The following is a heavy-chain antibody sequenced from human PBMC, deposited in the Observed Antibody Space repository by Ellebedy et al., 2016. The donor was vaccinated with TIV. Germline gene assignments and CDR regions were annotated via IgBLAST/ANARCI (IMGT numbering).Heavy chain of an antibody. Sequence: ASVKVSXKASRYTFTSYYMHWVRQAPGQGLEWMGIINPSGGSTSYAQKFQGRVTMTRDTSTSTVYMELSRLRSDDTAVYYCARDLRRGNAFDIWGQGTMVTVSS. V-gene: IGHV1-46*01. CDR3: ARDLRRGNAFDI. CDR2: INPSGGST. D-gene: IGHD3-16*01. J-gene: IGHJ3*02. CDR1: RYTFTSYY.